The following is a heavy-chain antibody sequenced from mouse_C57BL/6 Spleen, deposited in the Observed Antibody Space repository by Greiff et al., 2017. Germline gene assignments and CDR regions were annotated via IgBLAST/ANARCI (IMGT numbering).Heavy chain of an antibody. V-gene: IGHV2-9-1*01. CDR1: GFSLTSYA. J-gene: IGHJ3*01. CDR2: IWTGGGT. D-gene: IGHD1-1*01. Sequence: VKVEESGPGLVAPSQSLSITCTVSGFSLTSYAISWVRQPPGKGLEWLGVIWTGGGTNYNSALKSRLSISKDNSKSQVFLKMNSLQTDDTARYYCASYYYGSSSFAYWGQGTLVTVSA. CDR3: ASYYYGSSSFAY.